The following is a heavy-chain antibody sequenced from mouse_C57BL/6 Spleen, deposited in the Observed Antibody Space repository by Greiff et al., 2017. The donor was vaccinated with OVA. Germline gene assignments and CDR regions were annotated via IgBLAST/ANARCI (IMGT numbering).Heavy chain of an antibody. D-gene: IGHD1-1*01. CDR1: GYAFTNYL. V-gene: IGHV1-54*01. CDR2: INPGSGGT. CDR3: ARTHYDDSSLDD. Sequence: QVQLQQPGAELVRPGTSVKVSCKASGYAFTNYLIEWVKQRPGQGLEWIGEINPGSGGTNYNEKFKGKATLTADKSSSTAYMQLSSLTAEDSAVYVCARTHYDDSSLDDWGQGTTLTVSS. J-gene: IGHJ2*01.